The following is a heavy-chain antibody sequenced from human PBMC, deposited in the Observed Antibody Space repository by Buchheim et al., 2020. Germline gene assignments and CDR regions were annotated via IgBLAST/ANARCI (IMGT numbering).Heavy chain of an antibody. J-gene: IGHJ4*02. CDR3: ITGVVGAPYTFF. V-gene: IGHV3-15*01. CDR1: GFTFSDVW. CDR2: IKSKTAGETT. Sequence: EVQLVESGGGLVKPGGCLRLSYAASGFTFSDVWMSWVRQAPGKGLEWVGRIKSKTAGETTDYAEPVKGRFSISRDDSKNTLYLQMSSLKTEDTAVYFCITGVVGAPYTFFWGQGTL. D-gene: IGHD2-15*01.